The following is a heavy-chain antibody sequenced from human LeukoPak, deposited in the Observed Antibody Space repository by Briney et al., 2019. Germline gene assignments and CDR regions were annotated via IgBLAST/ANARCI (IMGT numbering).Heavy chain of an antibody. CDR2: ISYDGSNK. Sequence: GGLRLSCAASGFTFSSYGMHWVRQAPGKGLERVAVISYDGSNKYYADSVKGRFTISRDNSKNTLYLQMNSLRAEDTAVYYCAKDLWFNYYYGMDVWGQGTTVTVSS. D-gene: IGHD2-21*01. V-gene: IGHV3-30*18. CDR1: GFTFSSYG. CDR3: AKDLWFNYYYGMDV. J-gene: IGHJ6*02.